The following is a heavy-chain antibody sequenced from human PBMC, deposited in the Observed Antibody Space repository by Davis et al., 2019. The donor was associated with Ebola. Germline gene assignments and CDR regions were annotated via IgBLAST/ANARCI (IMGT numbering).Heavy chain of an antibody. Sequence: PGGSLRLSCEASGFTFSHFGMHWVRQAPGKGLEWVAVIWYDGTQRHYGDSVKGRFTISRDDSKNTLYLEMNSLRPDDSAIYYCARDSFTNAEYLQDWGQGTLVTVSS. CDR2: IWYDGTQR. V-gene: IGHV3-33*01. CDR3: ARDSFTNAEYLQD. D-gene: IGHD2-2*01. CDR1: GFTFSHFG. J-gene: IGHJ1*01.